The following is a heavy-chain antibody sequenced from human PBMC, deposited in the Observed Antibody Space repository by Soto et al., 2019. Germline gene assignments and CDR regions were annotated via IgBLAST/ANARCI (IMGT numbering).Heavy chain of an antibody. CDR2: TYSGGNT. D-gene: IGHD3-22*01. CDR1: GFTVYNNY. V-gene: IGHV3-53*02. Sequence: EVQLVETGGGLIQPGGSLRLSCAASGFTVYNNYMNWVRQAPGKGLEWVSVTYSGGNTFYADSVRSRFTISRDSSKNTLYLQMNSLKDEDTAIYYCARAPMSPLWGQGTLVTVSS. CDR3: ARAPMSPL. J-gene: IGHJ4*02.